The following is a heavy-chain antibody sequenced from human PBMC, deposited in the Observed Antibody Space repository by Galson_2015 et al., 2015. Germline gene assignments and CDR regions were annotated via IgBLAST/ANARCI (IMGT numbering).Heavy chain of an antibody. V-gene: IGHV3-7*01. Sequence: SLRLSCAASGFIFRNFWMSWVRQIPGKGLEWVADIKEDGSERYYVDSVKGRLTISRDNAKNSLYLQMNSLRVEDTAVYYCARRRPPSFFDYWGPGTLITVSS. CDR1: GFIFRNFW. CDR3: ARRRPPSFFDY. CDR2: IKEDGSER. J-gene: IGHJ4*02.